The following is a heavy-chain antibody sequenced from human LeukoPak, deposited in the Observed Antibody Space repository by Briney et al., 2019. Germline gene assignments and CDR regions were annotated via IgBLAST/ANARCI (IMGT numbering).Heavy chain of an antibody. Sequence: GGSLRLSCAASGFTFSSYGMHWVRQAPGKGLEWVAFIRYDGSSKYYADSVKGRFTISRDNSKNTLYLQMNSLRAEDTAVYYCAKEALYYDFWSGYFDYWGQGTLVTVSS. V-gene: IGHV3-30*02. CDR1: GFTFSSYG. CDR2: IRYDGSSK. D-gene: IGHD3-3*01. J-gene: IGHJ4*02. CDR3: AKEALYYDFWSGYFDY.